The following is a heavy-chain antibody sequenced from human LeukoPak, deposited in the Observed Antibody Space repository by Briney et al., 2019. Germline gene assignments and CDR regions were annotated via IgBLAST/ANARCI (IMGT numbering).Heavy chain of an antibody. Sequence: GGSLRLSCAASGFTFTEYYMRWIRQAPGKGLEWVSYITNSGTTIYYADSVKGRFTISRDNAKNSLYLQMNSLRAEDTAVYYCAKEGPIVVVPAAIPPMGYWGQRTLVTVSS. CDR1: GFTFTEYY. J-gene: IGHJ4*02. V-gene: IGHV3-11*01. CDR3: AKEGPIVVVPAAIPPMGY. CDR2: ITNSGTTI. D-gene: IGHD2-2*01.